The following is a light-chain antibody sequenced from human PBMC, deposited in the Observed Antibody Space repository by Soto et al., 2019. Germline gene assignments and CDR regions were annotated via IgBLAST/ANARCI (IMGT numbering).Light chain of an antibody. J-gene: IGKJ1*01. CDR1: QSVSSN. V-gene: IGKV3-20*01. Sequence: DIVMTQSPATLSVSQGERATLSCRASQSVSSNLAWHQQKPGQAPRLLIYGASSRATGIPDRFSGSGSGTDFTLTISRLEPEDFAVYYCQQYGSSPQTFGQGTKVDIK. CDR3: QQYGSSPQT. CDR2: GAS.